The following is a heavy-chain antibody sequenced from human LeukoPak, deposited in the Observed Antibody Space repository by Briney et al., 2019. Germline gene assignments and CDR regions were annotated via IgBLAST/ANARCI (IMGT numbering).Heavy chain of an antibody. J-gene: IGHJ4*02. CDR1: GGSISSYY. Sequence: SETLSLTCTVSGGSISSYYWSWIRQPPGKGLEWIGYTYYNGSTNYNPSLKSRVTISVDTSKNQFSLKLSSVTAADTAVYYCVREDSSSWYVDWGRGTLVTVSS. CDR2: TYYNGST. CDR3: VREDSSSWYVD. D-gene: IGHD6-13*01. V-gene: IGHV4-59*01.